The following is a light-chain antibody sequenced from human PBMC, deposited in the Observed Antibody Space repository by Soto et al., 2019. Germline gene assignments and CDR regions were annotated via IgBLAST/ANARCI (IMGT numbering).Light chain of an antibody. CDR1: QGIKNY. CDR2: AAS. V-gene: IGKV1-27*01. CDR3: QQTRSYPST. J-gene: IGKJ4*01. Sequence: DIQVTQYPSSLSASVGDRVTITCRASQGIKNYLAWYQQKPGEIPKLLIYAASTLESGIPPRFSGSGSGTDFTLTISSLQAEDFATYYCQQTRSYPSTFGGGTKVDIK.